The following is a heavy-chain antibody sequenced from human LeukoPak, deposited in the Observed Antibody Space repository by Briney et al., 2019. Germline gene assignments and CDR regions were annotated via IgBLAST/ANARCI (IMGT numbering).Heavy chain of an antibody. V-gene: IGHV3-9*01. J-gene: IGHJ5*02. CDR3: AKDRHAPGRFCSSTTCFPFDL. CDR1: GFTFDDYA. CDR2: VSWNSGTI. Sequence: PGGSLRLSCAASGFTFDDYAIHWVRQAPGKGLEWVSGVSWNSGTIGYADSVKGRFTISRDNSKSTLYLQMNSLRAEDTARYYCAKDRHAPGRFCSSTTCFPFDLWGQGTLVTVSS. D-gene: IGHD2-2*01.